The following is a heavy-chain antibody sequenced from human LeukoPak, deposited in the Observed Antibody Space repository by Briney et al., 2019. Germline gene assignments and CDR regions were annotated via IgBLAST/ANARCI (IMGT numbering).Heavy chain of an antibody. D-gene: IGHD2/OR15-2a*01. J-gene: IGHJ3*02. V-gene: IGHV3-23*01. Sequence: GGSLRLSCAASGFTFSSYAMSWVRQAPGKGLEWVSAISGSGGSTYYADSVKGRFTIARDDARKTLYLQMNSLRAEDTAVYYCLTIVETTFDAFDIWGQGTMVTVSS. CDR2: ISGSGGST. CDR1: GFTFSSYA. CDR3: LTIVETTFDAFDI.